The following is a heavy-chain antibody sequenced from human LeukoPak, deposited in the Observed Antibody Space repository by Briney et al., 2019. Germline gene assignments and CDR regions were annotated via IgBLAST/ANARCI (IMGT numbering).Heavy chain of an antibody. J-gene: IGHJ4*02. V-gene: IGHV3-7*01. CDR2: IKQDGIAK. CDR1: GFTFSTYW. CDR3: ARAHGLLWGVGFDY. D-gene: IGHD1-26*01. Sequence: PGGSLRLSCAASGFTFSTYWMSWVRQAPGKGLEWVSNIKQDGIAKYYVDSVKGRFAISRDDAKNSLYLQMNSLRAEDTAVYYCARAHGLLWGVGFDYWGQGTPVTVSS.